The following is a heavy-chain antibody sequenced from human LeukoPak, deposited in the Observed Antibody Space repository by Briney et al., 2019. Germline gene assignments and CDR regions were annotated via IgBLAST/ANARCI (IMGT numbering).Heavy chain of an antibody. D-gene: IGHD5-24*01. CDR1: GNTFTNYY. V-gene: IGHV1-46*01. CDR2: INPSGGST. CDR3: ARAWSGGHNYFGGY. J-gene: IGHJ4*02. Sequence: ASVKVSCKASGNTFTNYYMHWVRQAPGQGLEWMGIINPSGGSTSYAQKFQGRVTMTRDMSTSTVYMELSSLRSEDTAVYHCARAWSGGHNYFGGYWGQGTLVTVSS.